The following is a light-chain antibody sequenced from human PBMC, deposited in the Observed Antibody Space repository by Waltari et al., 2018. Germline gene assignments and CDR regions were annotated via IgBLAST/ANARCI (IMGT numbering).Light chain of an antibody. Sequence: EIVLTRSPGSLSSSPGERGTLSCRASQSVSRALAWYQQKPGQAPRLLIFGASNRATGIPDRFSGSGSETDFSLTISRLEPEDFAVYYCQHYVRLPATFGRGTKVEIK. V-gene: IGKV3-20*01. CDR2: GAS. CDR1: QSVSRA. J-gene: IGKJ1*01. CDR3: QHYVRLPAT.